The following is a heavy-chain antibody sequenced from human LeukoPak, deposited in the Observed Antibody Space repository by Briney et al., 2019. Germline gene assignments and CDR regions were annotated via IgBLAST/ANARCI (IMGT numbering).Heavy chain of an antibody. D-gene: IGHD1-26*01. CDR2: IYRSDGRT. CDR1: GDTFTTYY. J-gene: IGHJ5*02. V-gene: IGHV1-46*01. CDR3: ARDISSGSHTWFDP. Sequence: GASLRDSSKPSGDTFTTYYVHSVRQAPGQGLEWMGIIYRSDGRTSYAQKFQGRVTMTRDTSTSTVYMELNSLRSEDTAVYYCARDISSGSHTWFDPWGQGTLVTVSS.